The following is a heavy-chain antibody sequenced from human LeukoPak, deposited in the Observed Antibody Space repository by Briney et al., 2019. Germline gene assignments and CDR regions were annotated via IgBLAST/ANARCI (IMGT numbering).Heavy chain of an antibody. CDR2: ISGSGGST. CDR1: GFTFSSYA. J-gene: IGHJ4*02. CDR3: AHWDLPGDFDY. V-gene: IGHV3-23*01. Sequence: GGSLRLSCAASGFTFSSYAMGWVRQAPGKGLEWVSAISGSGGSTYYADSVKGRFTISRDNSKNTLYLQMNSLRAEDTAVYYCAHWDLPGDFDYWGQGTLVTVSS. D-gene: IGHD7-27*01.